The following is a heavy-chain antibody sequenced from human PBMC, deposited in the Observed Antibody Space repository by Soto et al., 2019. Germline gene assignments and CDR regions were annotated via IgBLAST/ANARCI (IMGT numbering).Heavy chain of an antibody. V-gene: IGHV1-69*13. J-gene: IGHJ6*02. CDR2: IIPIFGTA. Sequence: SVEVACKASGGTFSSSAISWVRQAPGQGLEWMGGIIPIFGTANYAQKFQGRVTISADESTGTDYMELSSVRAENTAVYYCARDIVVVPHQPYYQCGMDVWAQGPTVTVSS. CDR3: ARDIVVVPHQPYYQCGMDV. D-gene: IGHD2-15*01. CDR1: GGTFSSSA.